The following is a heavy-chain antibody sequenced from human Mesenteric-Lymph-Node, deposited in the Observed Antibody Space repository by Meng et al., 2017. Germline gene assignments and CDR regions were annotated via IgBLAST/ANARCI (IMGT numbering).Heavy chain of an antibody. D-gene: IGHD1-26*01. CDR2: ISAYNGNT. V-gene: IGHV1-18*01. J-gene: IGHJ4*02. Sequence: QAQLVQLWSEVKKPGASVKVSCKASGYTFTNYGITWVRQAPGQGLEWMGWISAYNGNTNYAQTLQGRLTMTTDTSTSTAYMELRSLRSDDTAVYYCARVEVGITSGDYWGQGTLVTVSS. CDR1: GYTFTNYG. CDR3: ARVEVGITSGDY.